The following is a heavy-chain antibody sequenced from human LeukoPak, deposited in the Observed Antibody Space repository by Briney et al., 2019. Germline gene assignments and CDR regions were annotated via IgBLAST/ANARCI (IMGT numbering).Heavy chain of an antibody. CDR1: GFTLWFVL. Sequence: PGGSLSLPYGACGFTLWFVLMMCPGQAPIKGLEWVGRIKRKIDGETTDYAAPAKGRFTISRDDSKNTLYLQMNSLKTEDTAVYYGTAEATGDFDYWGQGTLVTVSS. CDR2: IKRKIDGETT. J-gene: IGHJ4*02. CDR3: TAEATGDFDY. D-gene: IGHD1-26*01. V-gene: IGHV3-15*01.